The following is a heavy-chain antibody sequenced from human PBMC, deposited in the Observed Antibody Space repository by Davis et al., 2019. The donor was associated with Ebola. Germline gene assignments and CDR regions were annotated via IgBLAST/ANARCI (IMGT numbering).Heavy chain of an antibody. CDR3: ARYSSAWYATSYYFDY. CDR1: GFTFSSNS. CDR2: ISSSSNYI. V-gene: IGHV3-21*01. Sequence: GESLKISCAASGFTFSSNSMNWVRQAPGKGLEWVSFISSSSNYIYYADSVKGRFTVSRDNAKNSLYLQMNSLRAEDTAVYYCARYSSAWYATSYYFDYWGQGTLVTVSS. J-gene: IGHJ4*02. D-gene: IGHD6-13*01.